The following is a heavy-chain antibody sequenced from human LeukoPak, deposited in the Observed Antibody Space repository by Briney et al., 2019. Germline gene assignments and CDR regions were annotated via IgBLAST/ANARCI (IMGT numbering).Heavy chain of an antibody. CDR2: IRQNGGDK. CDR3: AREFRAAGAFDV. V-gene: IGHV3-7*03. J-gene: IGHJ3*01. D-gene: IGHD2-21*01. CDR1: GFTFNNHW. Sequence: GGSLRLSCGASGFTFNNHWMSWVRQLPGKGLEWVASIRQNGGDKYYADSVKGRFSLSRDNARDSMSLQMNSLRAEDTAVYYCAREFRAAGAFDVWGQGTMVTVSS.